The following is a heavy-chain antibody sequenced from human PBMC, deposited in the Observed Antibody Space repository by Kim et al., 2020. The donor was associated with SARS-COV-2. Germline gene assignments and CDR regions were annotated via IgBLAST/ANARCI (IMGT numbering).Heavy chain of an antibody. J-gene: IGHJ3*02. CDR2: INHSGST. V-gene: IGHV4-34*01. Sequence: SETLSLTCAVYGGSFSGYYWSWIRQPPGKGLEWIGEINHSGSTNYNPSLKSRVTISVDTSKNQFSLKLSSVTAADTAVYYCARSGGSGYSYFRKRAFDIWGQGTMVTVSS. D-gene: IGHD5-18*01. CDR3: ARSGGSGYSYFRKRAFDI. CDR1: GGSFSGYY.